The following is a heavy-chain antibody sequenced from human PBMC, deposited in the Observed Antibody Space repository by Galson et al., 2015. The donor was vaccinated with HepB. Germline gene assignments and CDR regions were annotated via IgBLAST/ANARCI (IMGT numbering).Heavy chain of an antibody. CDR2: ISSSSSYI. CDR3: ARHPTFYCSSTSCYGENYYYYMDV. CDR1: GFTFSRYS. J-gene: IGHJ6*03. D-gene: IGHD2-2*01. Sequence: SLRLSCAASGFTFSRYSMNWVRQAPGKGLEWVSSISSSSSYIYYADSVKGRFTISRDNAKNSLYLQMNSLRAEDTAVYYCARHPTFYCSSTSCYGENYYYYMDVWGKGTTVTVSS. V-gene: IGHV3-21*01.